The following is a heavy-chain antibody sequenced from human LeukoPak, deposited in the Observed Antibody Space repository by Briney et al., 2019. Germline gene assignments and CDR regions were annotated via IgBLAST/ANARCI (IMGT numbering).Heavy chain of an antibody. J-gene: IGHJ6*03. CDR2: IYYSGST. V-gene: IGHV4-61*05. CDR1: GGSISKSSSY. CDR3: ASTSYYYYYMDV. Sequence: PSETLSLTCTVSGGSISKSSSYWGWIRQPPGKGLEWIGYIYYSGSTNYNPSLKSRVTISVDTSKNQFSLKLSSVTAADTAVYYCASTSYYYYYMDVWGKGTTVTISS.